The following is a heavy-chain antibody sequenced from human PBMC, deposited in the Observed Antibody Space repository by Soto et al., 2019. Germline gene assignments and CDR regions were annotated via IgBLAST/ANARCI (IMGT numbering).Heavy chain of an antibody. CDR1: GGSISSGGYY. D-gene: IGHD3-22*01. Sequence: PSETLSLTCTVSGGSISSGGYYWSWIRQHPGKGLEWIGYIYYSGSTYYNPSLKSRVTISVDTSKNQFSVRLRSVTAADTAVYYCARDRAHFYESSGRLDLWGQGMLVTVSS. J-gene: IGHJ4*02. CDR3: ARDRAHFYESSGRLDL. CDR2: IYYSGST. V-gene: IGHV4-30-4*08.